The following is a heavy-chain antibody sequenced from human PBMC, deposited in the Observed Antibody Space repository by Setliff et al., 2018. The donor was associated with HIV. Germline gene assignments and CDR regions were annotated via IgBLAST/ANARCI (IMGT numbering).Heavy chain of an antibody. D-gene: IGHD2-21*01. CDR1: GFTLSDHW. J-gene: IGHJ5*02. CDR2: TNNDGSIT. Sequence: GGSLRLSCAASGFTLSDHWMHWVRQVPGKGLVWVSRTNNDGSITNYADFVKGRFIISRDNSKNMLFLQMSSLRPEDTAMYYCVPFRYSLTSWGQGTLVTVS. CDR3: VPFRYSLTS. V-gene: IGHV3-74*01.